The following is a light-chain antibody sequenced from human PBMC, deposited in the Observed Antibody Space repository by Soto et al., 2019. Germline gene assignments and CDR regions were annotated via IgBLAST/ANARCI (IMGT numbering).Light chain of an antibody. CDR1: QSVDSNY. J-gene: IGKJ2*01. V-gene: IGKV3-20*01. Sequence: EIVLTQSPGTLSLSPGERATLSCRASQSVDSNYLAWYHQKPGQPPRLLMYAASSRASDIPDRFSGTGSGTGFTLTINMLEPGDFALYYCQYYDQSSYTFGQGTKLEI. CDR2: AAS. CDR3: QYYDQSSYT.